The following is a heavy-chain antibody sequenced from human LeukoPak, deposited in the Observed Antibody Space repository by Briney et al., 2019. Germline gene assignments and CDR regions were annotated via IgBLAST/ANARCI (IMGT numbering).Heavy chain of an antibody. D-gene: IGHD2-8*01. Sequence: ASVKVSCKASEHTFTGYYMHWVRQAPGQGLEWMGWINPNSGGTNYAQKFHGRVTMTRDTSITTAYMELNSLTSDDTAVYFCARSAEHCNNGVCFTDYYMDVWGKGTTVTVSS. CDR2: INPNSGGT. J-gene: IGHJ6*03. V-gene: IGHV1-2*02. CDR3: ARSAEHCNNGVCFTDYYMDV. CDR1: EHTFTGYY.